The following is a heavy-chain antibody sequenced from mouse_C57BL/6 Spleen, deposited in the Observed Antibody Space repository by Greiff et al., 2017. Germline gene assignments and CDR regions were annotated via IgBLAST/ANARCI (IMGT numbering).Heavy chain of an antibody. Sequence: QVQLKESGPELVKPGASVKISCKASGYAFSSSWMNWVKQRPGKGLEWIGRIYPGDGDTNYNGTFKGKATLTADKSSSTAYMQLSSLTSEDSAVYFCARWGNYYFDYWGQGTTLTVSS. V-gene: IGHV1-82*01. D-gene: IGHD2-1*01. CDR2: IYPGDGDT. J-gene: IGHJ2*01. CDR1: GYAFSSSW. CDR3: ARWGNYYFDY.